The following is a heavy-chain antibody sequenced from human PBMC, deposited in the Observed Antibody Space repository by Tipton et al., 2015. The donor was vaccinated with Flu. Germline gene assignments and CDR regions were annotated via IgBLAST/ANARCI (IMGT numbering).Heavy chain of an antibody. J-gene: IGHJ4*02. CDR2: IYYSGST. Sequence: LRLSCTVSGGSISSYYWSWIRQPPGKGLEWIGYIYYSGSTNYNPSLKSRVTISVDTSKNQFSLKLSSVTAADTAVYYCARQGPFDYYDSSGLDYWGQGTLVTVSS. CDR1: GGSISSYY. V-gene: IGHV4-59*08. CDR3: ARQGPFDYYDSSGLDY. D-gene: IGHD3-22*01.